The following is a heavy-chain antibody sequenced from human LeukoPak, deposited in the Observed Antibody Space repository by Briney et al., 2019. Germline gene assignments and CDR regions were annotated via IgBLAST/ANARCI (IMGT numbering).Heavy chain of an antibody. D-gene: IGHD3-9*01. CDR1: GFTFSSHA. J-gene: IGHJ4*02. CDR3: AKAEGYDILTGLDY. CDR2: IGASGGST. Sequence: GGSLRLSCATSGFTFSSHAMSWVRQAPGKGLEWVSGIGASGGSTYYADSVKGRFTISRDNSKNTLYLQMNSLRTEDTAVYYCAKAEGYDILTGLDYWGQGTLVTVSS. V-gene: IGHV3-23*01.